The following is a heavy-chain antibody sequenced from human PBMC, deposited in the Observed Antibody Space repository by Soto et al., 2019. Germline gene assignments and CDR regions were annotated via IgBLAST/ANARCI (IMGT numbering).Heavy chain of an antibody. D-gene: IGHD2-15*01. V-gene: IGHV3-30*19. CDR2: IGFDGKNE. CDR1: GFSLGSYG. J-gene: IGHJ6*02. Sequence: GGSLRLSCDVSGFSLGSYGMHWVRQAPGKGLEWVAVIGFDGKNENYADSVKGRFTISRDNSKNTLYLQMNSLRAEDTAVYYCARVCCSGGSCYSGKYYYYGMDVWGQGTTVTVSS. CDR3: ARVCCSGGSCYSGKYYYYGMDV.